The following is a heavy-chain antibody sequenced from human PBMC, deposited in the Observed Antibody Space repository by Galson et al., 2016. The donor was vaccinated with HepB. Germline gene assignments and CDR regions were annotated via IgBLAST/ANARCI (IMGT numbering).Heavy chain of an antibody. CDR2: TYYRSQWYN. V-gene: IGHV6-1*01. J-gene: IGHJ5*02. CDR3: AGEVAVLANWFGP. CDR1: GDSVSSNSAA. D-gene: IGHD6-19*01. Sequence: CAISGDSVSSNSAAWNWIRQSPSRGLEWLGRTYYRSQWYNDYAVSVKSRITINPDTSKNQFSLHLTSVTPEDTAVYYCAGEVAVLANWFGPWGPGTLVTVSS.